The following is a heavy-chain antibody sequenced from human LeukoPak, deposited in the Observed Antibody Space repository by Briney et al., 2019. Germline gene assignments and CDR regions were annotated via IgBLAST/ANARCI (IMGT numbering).Heavy chain of an antibody. D-gene: IGHD6-6*01. Sequence: ASVKVSCKASGYTFTAYYIHWLRPAPGQRPEWMAWINPNSGGSYFAHKFQGRITLTRDTSISTAYMELNRLISDDTAVYYCATRPAYSSSFDYWGQGSLVTVSS. CDR2: INPNSGGS. V-gene: IGHV1-2*02. J-gene: IGHJ4*02. CDR3: ATRPAYSSSFDY. CDR1: GYTFTAYY.